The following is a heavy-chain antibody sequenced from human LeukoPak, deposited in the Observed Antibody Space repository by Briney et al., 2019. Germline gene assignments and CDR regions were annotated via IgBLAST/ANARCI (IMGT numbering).Heavy chain of an antibody. J-gene: IGHJ4*02. CDR3: ARKVATRRPLDY. Sequence: PSETLSLTCAVYGGSFSGYYWSWIRQPPGKGLEWIGEINHSGSTNYNPSLKSRVTISVDTSKNQFSLELSSVTAADTAVYYCARKVATRRPLDYWGQGTLVTVSS. V-gene: IGHV4-34*01. CDR2: INHSGST. D-gene: IGHD5-12*01. CDR1: GGSFSGYY.